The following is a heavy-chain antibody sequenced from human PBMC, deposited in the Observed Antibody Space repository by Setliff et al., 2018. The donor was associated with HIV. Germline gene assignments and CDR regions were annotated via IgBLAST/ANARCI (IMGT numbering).Heavy chain of an antibody. J-gene: IGHJ4*02. CDR2: IYGGGST. CDR1: GFTVSSNY. V-gene: IGHV3-66*02. D-gene: IGHD2-15*01. Sequence: GGSLRLSCAASGFTVSSNYMSWVRQAPGKGLEWVSAIYGGGSTYYADSVKGRFTISRDSSENTLYLQMNSLRVEDTGVYFCARESFGGSTWALGDSWGQGALVTVSS. CDR3: ARESFGGSTWALGDS.